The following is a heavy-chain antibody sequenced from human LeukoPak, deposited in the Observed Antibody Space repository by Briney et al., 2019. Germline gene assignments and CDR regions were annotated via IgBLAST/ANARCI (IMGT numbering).Heavy chain of an antibody. CDR1: GGTFSSYA. D-gene: IGHD3-10*01. J-gene: IGHJ4*02. CDR2: IIPIFGIA. Sequence: GSSVKVSCKASGGTFSSYAISWVRQAPGQGLEWMGRIIPIFGIANYAQKFQGRVTITADKSTSTAYMELSSLRSEDTAVYHCARELRVRWFGESLDYWGQGTLVTVSS. CDR3: ARELRVRWFGESLDY. V-gene: IGHV1-69*04.